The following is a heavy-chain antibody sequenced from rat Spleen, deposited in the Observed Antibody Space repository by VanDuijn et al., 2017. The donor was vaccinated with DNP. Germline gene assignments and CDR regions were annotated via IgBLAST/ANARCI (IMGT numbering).Heavy chain of an antibody. Sequence: EVQLVESGGDLVQPGRSLKLFCAASGFTFSDYYMAWVRQAPTKGLEWVAYIRYDGGSTYYGDSVKGRFTISRDNAKNTLYLQKNSLRSEDMATYYCARWNSGHFDYWGQGVMVPVSS. D-gene: IGHD4-3*01. CDR3: ARWNSGHFDY. CDR2: IRYDGGST. J-gene: IGHJ2*01. CDR1: GFTFSDYY. V-gene: IGHV5-22*01.